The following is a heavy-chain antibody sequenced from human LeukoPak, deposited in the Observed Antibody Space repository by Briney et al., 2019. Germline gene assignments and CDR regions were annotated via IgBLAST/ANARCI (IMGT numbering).Heavy chain of an antibody. V-gene: IGHV4-59*08. CDR2: IYYSGST. CDR1: GGSISSYY. Sequence: SETLSLTCTVSGGSISSYYWSWIRQPPGKGLEWIGYIYYSGSTNYNPSLKSRVTISVDTSKNQFSLKLSSVTAADTAVYYCARGTGGWYAIDYWGQGTLVTVSS. D-gene: IGHD6-19*01. CDR3: ARGTGGWYAIDY. J-gene: IGHJ4*02.